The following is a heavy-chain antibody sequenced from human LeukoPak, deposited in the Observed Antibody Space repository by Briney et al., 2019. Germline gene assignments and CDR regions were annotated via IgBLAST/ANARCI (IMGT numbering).Heavy chain of an antibody. D-gene: IGHD3-16*02. CDR3: AKVRDYVWGSYRPFDY. V-gene: IGHV3-23*01. J-gene: IGHJ4*02. CDR2: LSASGGTT. CDR1: GFTFRSYG. Sequence: GGSLRLSCAASGFTFRSYGMSWVRQTPGKGLEWVSALSASGGTTYYADSVKGRFTISRDNSKNTLYLQMRSLRAEDTAIYYCAKVRDYVWGSYRPFDYWGQGTLVTVSS.